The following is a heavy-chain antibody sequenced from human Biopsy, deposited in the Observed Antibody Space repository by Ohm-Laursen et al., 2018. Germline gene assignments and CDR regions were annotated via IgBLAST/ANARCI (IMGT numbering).Heavy chain of an antibody. J-gene: IGHJ6*02. V-gene: IGHV4-59*02. CDR2: VYYSGTT. D-gene: IGHD2-2*01. CDR3: ARDVKRYCSGTSCYSGYFGMDV. Sequence: SETLSLTCTLSGASVRSHFLTWIRQPPGKGLEWIGDVYYSGTTNYNPSLKSRRTISVDTSKNQFSLNLNSVTAADTAVYFCARDVKRYCSGTSCYSGYFGMDVWGQGTTVTVS. CDR1: GASVRSHF.